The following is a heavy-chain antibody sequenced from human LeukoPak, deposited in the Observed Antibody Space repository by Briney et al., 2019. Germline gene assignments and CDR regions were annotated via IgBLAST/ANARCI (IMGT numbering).Heavy chain of an antibody. Sequence: PSETLSLTCAVYGGSFSGYYRSWIRQPPGKGLEWTGEINHSGSTNYNPSLKSRVTISVDTSKNQFSLKLSSVTAADTAVYYCARGRRLLAAAGVKEFDYWGQGALVTVSS. CDR2: INHSGST. J-gene: IGHJ4*02. CDR1: GGSFSGYY. V-gene: IGHV4-34*01. D-gene: IGHD6-13*01. CDR3: ARGRRLLAAAGVKEFDY.